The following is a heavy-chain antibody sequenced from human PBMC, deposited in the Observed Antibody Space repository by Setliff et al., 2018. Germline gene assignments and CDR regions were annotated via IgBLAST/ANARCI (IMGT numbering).Heavy chain of an antibody. Sequence: SETLSLTCTVSGDSISRSTYYWGWIRQSPGKGLDWIGTVDHCGNTFYNPSLKSRVTISVAPSKNQVSLKLTSVSAADTAVYYCARRDSTGYYGYSFDFWGQGTLVTV. V-gene: IGHV4-39*01. CDR2: VDHCGNT. CDR1: GDSISRSTYY. J-gene: IGHJ4*02. CDR3: ARRDSTGYYGYSFDF. D-gene: IGHD3-22*01.